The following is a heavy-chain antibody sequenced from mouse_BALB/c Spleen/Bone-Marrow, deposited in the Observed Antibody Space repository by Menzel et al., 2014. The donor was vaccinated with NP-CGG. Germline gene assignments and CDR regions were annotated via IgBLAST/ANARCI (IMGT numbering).Heavy chain of an antibody. V-gene: IGHV1-5*01. CDR2: IHPGNSGT. J-gene: IGHJ2*01. Sequence: EVKLVESGTVLARPGAAVKMSCKASGYTFSNYWMHWIKQRPGQGLEWIGTIHPGNSGTTYNQKFKGKAKLTAVTSTSTAYMELSSPTNEDSAVYYCTTLARNNFDYWGQGTTLTVSS. CDR1: GYTFSNYW. CDR3: TTLARNNFDY. D-gene: IGHD5-1-1*01.